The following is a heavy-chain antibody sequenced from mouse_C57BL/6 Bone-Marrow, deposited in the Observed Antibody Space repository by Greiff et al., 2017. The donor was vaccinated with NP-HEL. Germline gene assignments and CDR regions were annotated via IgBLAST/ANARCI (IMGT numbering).Heavy chain of an antibody. Sequence: EVMLVESGEGLVKPGGSLKLSCAASGFTFSSYAMSWVRQTPEKRLEWVAYISSGGDFIYYADTVKGRFTICRDKARNTLYRQMSELKSEDTAMYYCTRDIYYDYGRLYYYAMDYWGQGTSVTASS. CDR3: TRDIYYDYGRLYYYAMDY. J-gene: IGHJ4*01. CDR2: ISSGGDFI. V-gene: IGHV5-9-1*02. D-gene: IGHD2-4*01. CDR1: GFTFSSYA.